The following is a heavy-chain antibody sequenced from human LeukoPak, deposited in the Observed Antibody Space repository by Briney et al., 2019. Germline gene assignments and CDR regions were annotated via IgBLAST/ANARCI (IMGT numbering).Heavy chain of an antibody. CDR1: GGSISSDY. Sequence: SETLSLTCTVSGGSISSDYWSWIRQSPGKGLEWIGYIYYSGTTSYNPSLKSRVTISLDTSKNQFSLKLSSVTAADTAVYYCATDNSYGSGSYYTWGQGTLVTVSS. J-gene: IGHJ4*02. CDR3: ATDNSYGSGSYYT. D-gene: IGHD3-10*01. CDR2: IYYSGTT. V-gene: IGHV4-59*01.